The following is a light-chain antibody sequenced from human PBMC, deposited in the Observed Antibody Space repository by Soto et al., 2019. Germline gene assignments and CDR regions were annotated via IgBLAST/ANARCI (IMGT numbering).Light chain of an antibody. CDR2: DVT. J-gene: IGLJ1*01. V-gene: IGLV2-11*01. CDR3: CSYAGTYTNYV. CDR1: SSDVGGYDY. Sequence: QSALTQPRSVSGAPGQSVTISCSGTSSDVGGYDYVSWYQQHPGKAPKLVIYDVTKRPSGVPDRFSASKSGNTASLTIAGLQAEDEDDYYCCSYAGTYTNYVFGTGTKVTVL.